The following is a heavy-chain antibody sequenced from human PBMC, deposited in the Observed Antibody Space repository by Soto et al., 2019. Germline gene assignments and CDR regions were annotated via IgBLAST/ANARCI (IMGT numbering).Heavy chain of an antibody. J-gene: IGHJ5*02. V-gene: IGHV1-69*01. CDR2: IIPVFGTV. D-gene: IGHD6-13*01. CDR3: ARDNPYTNSFGNWFGP. Sequence: QVRLVQSGAEVKKPGSSVKVSCKASGGTFSNYAITWLRLAPGQGLEWLGGIIPVFGTVNYAQKFQGRVTITAEESTSTAYMELNRVRSEDTGVYYFARDNPYTNSFGNWFGPWGQGTLVIVS. CDR1: GGTFSNYA.